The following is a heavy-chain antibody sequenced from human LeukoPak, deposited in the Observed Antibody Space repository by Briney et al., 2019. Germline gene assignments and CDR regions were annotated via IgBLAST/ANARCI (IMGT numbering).Heavy chain of an antibody. CDR1: GFTFSTYA. D-gene: IGHD2-2*01. J-gene: IGHJ6*02. CDR2: ISGSGDNT. V-gene: IGHV3-23*01. CDR3: AKERAVVPRGGMDV. Sequence: GGSLRLSCAASGFTFSTYAMSWVRQAPGKGLEWVSAISGSGDNTYYADSVKGRFTISRDNSKNTLYVQMNGLRVEDTAVYYCAKERAVVPRGGMDVWGQGTTVFVSS.